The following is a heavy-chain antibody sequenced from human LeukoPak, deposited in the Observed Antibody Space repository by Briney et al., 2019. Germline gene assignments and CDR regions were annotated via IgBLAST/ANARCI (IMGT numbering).Heavy chain of an antibody. V-gene: IGHV1-8*01. Sequence: ASVKVSCKASGYTFTSYDINWVRQATGQRLEWMGWMNPNSGNTGYAQKFQGRVTMTRNTSISTAYMELSSLRSEDTAVYYCARGSRIWQAARRPRSYYYYMDVWGKGTTVTVSS. CDR1: GYTFTSYD. CDR3: ARGSRIWQAARRPRSYYYYMDV. CDR2: MNPNSGNT. J-gene: IGHJ6*03. D-gene: IGHD6-6*01.